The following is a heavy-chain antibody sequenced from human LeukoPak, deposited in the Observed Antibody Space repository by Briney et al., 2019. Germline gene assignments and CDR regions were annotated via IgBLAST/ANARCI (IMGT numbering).Heavy chain of an antibody. CDR1: GDSISGSSYY. CDR3: ARDLGGIGVANVFDP. Sequence: SETLSLTCIVSGDSISGSSYYWGWIRQPPGRGLEWIGSIFYSGSTYYNPSLKSRVTISVDTSKNHFSLKLNSVTAADTAVYYCARDLGGIGVANVFDPWGQGTLVTVSS. J-gene: IGHJ5*02. V-gene: IGHV4-39*07. CDR2: IFYSGST. D-gene: IGHD6-13*01.